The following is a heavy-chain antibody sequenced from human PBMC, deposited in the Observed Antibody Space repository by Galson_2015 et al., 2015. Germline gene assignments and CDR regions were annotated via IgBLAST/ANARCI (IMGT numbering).Heavy chain of an antibody. CDR1: GYTFTGYY. D-gene: IGHD2-2*02. CDR3: AGGYQLLYDYYGMDV. CDR2: INPNSGGT. Sequence: SVKVFCKASGYTFTGYYMHWVRQAPGQGLEWMGRINPNSGGTNYAQKFQGRVTMTRDTSISTAYMELSRLRSDDTAVYYCAGGYQLLYDYYGMDVWGQGTTVTVSS. V-gene: IGHV1-2*06. J-gene: IGHJ6*02.